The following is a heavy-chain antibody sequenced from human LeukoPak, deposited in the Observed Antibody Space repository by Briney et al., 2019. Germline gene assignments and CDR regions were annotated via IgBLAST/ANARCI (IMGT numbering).Heavy chain of an antibody. CDR2: ISGSSGHI. CDR1: GFTFRSHT. D-gene: IGHD2-2*01. J-gene: IGHJ4*02. V-gene: IGHV3-21*06. CDR3: ARDWEGYCSSTSCYGY. Sequence: GGSLRLSCAASGFTFRSHTLNWVRQAPGKGLEWVSSISGSSGHIYYADSVKGRFTIFRDNAKNLLYLQMNSLRAEDTAVYYCARDWEGYCSSTSCYGYWGQGTLVTVSS.